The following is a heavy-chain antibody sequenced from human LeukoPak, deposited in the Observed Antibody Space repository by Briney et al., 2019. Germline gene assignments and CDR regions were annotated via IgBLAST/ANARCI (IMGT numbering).Heavy chain of an antibody. CDR3: AKDGGEYYDILTGYYPRLYYMDV. J-gene: IGHJ6*03. CDR1: GFTFSTYG. V-gene: IGHV3-23*01. CDR2: ISGSGGST. D-gene: IGHD3-9*01. Sequence: GTLRLSCVASGFTFSTYGMSWVRQAPGKGLEWVSAISGSGGSTYCADSVKGRFTISRDNSKNTLYLQMNSLRAEDTAVYYCAKDGGEYYDILTGYYPRLYYMDVWGKGTTVTISS.